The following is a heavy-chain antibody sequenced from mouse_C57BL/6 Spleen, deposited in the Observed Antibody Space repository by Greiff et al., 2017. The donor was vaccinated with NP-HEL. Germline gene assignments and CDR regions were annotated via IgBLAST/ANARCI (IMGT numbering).Heavy chain of an antibody. CDR1: GYAFSSSW. D-gene: IGHD2-4*01. J-gene: IGHJ2*01. CDR2: IYPGDGDT. Sequence: QVQLQQSGPELVKPGASVKISCKASGYAFSSSWMNWVKQRPGKGLEWIGRIYPGDGDTNYNGKFKGKATLTADKSSSTAYMQLSSLTSEDSAVYFCARRDYDRVDYWGQGTTLTVSS. CDR3: ARRDYDRVDY. V-gene: IGHV1-82*01.